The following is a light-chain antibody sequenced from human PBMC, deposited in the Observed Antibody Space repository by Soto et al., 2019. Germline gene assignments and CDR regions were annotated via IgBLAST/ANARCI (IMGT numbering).Light chain of an antibody. CDR3: SSYTGSGTLVV. CDR2: EVS. V-gene: IGLV2-14*01. Sequence: QSALTQPASVSGSPGQSITISCTGTSSDVGGYNYVSWYQQHPGKAPKFMIYEVSNRPSGVSNRFSVSKSGNTASLTISGLQAEDEADDYCSSYTGSGTLVVFGGGTKLTVL. J-gene: IGLJ2*01. CDR1: SSDVGGYNY.